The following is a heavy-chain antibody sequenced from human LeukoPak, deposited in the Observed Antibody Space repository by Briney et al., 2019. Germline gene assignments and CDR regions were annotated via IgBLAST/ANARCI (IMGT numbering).Heavy chain of an antibody. J-gene: IGHJ4*02. D-gene: IGHD6-13*01. Sequence: SETLSLTCTVSGGSINSYYWSWIRRPPGKGLEWIGYIYYSGSTNYNPSLKSRVTISVDTSKNQFSLRLSSVTAADTAVYYCARVTGYMTEDYFDYWGQGTLITVSS. CDR3: ARVTGYMTEDYFDY. CDR1: GGSINSYY. CDR2: IYYSGST. V-gene: IGHV4-59*01.